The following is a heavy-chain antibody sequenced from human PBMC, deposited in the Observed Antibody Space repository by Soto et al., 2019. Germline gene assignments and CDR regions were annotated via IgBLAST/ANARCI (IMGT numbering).Heavy chain of an antibody. Sequence: SGPTLVNPTQTLTLTCTFSGFSLSTSGVAVGWIRQPPGKALEWLALIYWNDDKRYSPSLKSSATITKDTSKNRVVLTMTNTDPVDTATYYCARIGLKGSLYYFDYWGQGTLVTVSS. D-gene: IGHD3-3*01. J-gene: IGHJ4*02. CDR2: IYWNDDK. CDR1: GFSLSTSGVA. CDR3: ARIGLKGSLYYFDY. V-gene: IGHV2-5*01.